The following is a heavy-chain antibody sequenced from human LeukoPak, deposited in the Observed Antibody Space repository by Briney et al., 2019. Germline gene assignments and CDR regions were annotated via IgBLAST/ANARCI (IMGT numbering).Heavy chain of an antibody. CDR3: AKARGYSSSWYPSLDY. CDR2: ISGSGGST. CDR1: GFTFSSYA. Sequence: GGSLRLSCAASGFTFSSYAMSWVRQAPGKGLEWVSTISGSGGSTYYADSVKGRFTISRDNSKNTPYLQMNSLRAEDTAVYYCAKARGYSSSWYPSLDYWGQGTLVTVSS. V-gene: IGHV3-23*01. D-gene: IGHD6-13*01. J-gene: IGHJ4*02.